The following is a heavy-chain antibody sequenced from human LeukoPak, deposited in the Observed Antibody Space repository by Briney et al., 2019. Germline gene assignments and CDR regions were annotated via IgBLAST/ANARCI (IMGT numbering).Heavy chain of an antibody. CDR2: ISSSGDST. CDR1: GFTFSTYA. CDR3: ARLLPNGRDY. V-gene: IGHV3-23*01. Sequence: GVSLTLSCAASGFTFSTYAMSWVRQAPGKGLEWVSAISSSGDSTYYADSVKGRFTISRDNSKNTLYLQMNSLRAEDTAVYYCARLLPNGRDYWGQGTLVTVSS. J-gene: IGHJ4*02. D-gene: IGHD2-21*02.